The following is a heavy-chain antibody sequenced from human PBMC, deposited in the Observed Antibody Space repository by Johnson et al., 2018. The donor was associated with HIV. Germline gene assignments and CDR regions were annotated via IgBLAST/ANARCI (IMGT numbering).Heavy chain of an antibody. V-gene: IGHV3-30*04. CDR1: GFTFSSSA. D-gene: IGHD3-10*01. J-gene: IGHJ3*02. CDR3: AREGGGTVVLGDEGAFDI. CDR2: ISYDGSNK. Sequence: PGRSLRLSCAASGFTFSSSAMHWVHQAPGKGLEWVAVISYDGSNKYYADSVKGRFTISRHNSKNTLFLQMNRLRDEDTAVYYCAREGGGTVVLGDEGAFDIWGQGTMVTVS.